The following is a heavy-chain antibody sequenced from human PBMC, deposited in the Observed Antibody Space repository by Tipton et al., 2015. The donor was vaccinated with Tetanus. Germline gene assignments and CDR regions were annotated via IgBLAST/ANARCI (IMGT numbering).Heavy chain of an antibody. J-gene: IGHJ4*02. CDR3: ARRDYSDSSVDN. CDR2: MFYSGNT. V-gene: IGHV4-59*08. Sequence: TLSLTCNVSGGSISGYSWTWIRQPPGKGLEWIGNMFYSGNTIYNPSLKSRVTISVDTSTNQFSLRLSSVTAADTAVYYCARRDYSDSSVDNWGQGTLVTVSS. D-gene: IGHD3-22*01. CDR1: GGSISGYS.